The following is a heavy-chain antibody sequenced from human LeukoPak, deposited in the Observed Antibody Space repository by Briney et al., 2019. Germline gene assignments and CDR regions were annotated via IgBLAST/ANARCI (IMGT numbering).Heavy chain of an antibody. CDR3: ARVSSSMGGATDY. V-gene: IGHV3-7*01. D-gene: IGHD1-26*01. J-gene: IGHJ4*02. CDR1: GFTFTSYW. Sequence: GGSLRLSCAASGFTFTSYWMSWVRQAPGKGLEWVANINQDASDKYYVDSVKGRFTISRDNAKNSLFLQMNGLRADDTALYYCARVSSSMGGATDYWGQGTLVTVSS. CDR2: INQDASDK.